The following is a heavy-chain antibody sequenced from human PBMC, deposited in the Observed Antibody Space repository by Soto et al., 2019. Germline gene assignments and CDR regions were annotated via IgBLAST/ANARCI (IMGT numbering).Heavy chain of an antibody. CDR1: GFTFSTYT. CDR2: ISSTSSSM. Sequence: VQESGGGLVKPGGSLRVSCAASGFTFSTYTMNWVRQAPGKGLEWVSFISSTSSSMSYADSVKGRCTISRDNANNSLFLQMNSLTAEDTAVYYCAREVRRGWFDPWGQGTLVTVSS. CDR3: AREVRRGWFDP. J-gene: IGHJ5*02. V-gene: IGHV3-21*01.